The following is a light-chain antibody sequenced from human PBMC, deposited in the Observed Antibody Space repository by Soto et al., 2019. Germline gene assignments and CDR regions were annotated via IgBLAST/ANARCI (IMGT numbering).Light chain of an antibody. J-gene: IGLJ2*01. V-gene: IGLV1-40*01. CDR2: GNT. Sequence: QSVLTQPPSVSGAPGQRVTISCTGSSSNIGSGYDVHWYQQLPGTVPKLLIYGNTNRPSGVPDRFSGSKSGTSASLAITGLQAEDEADYYCQSSDSSRSGYVVFGGGTKLTVL. CDR1: SSNIGSGYD. CDR3: QSSDSSRSGYVV.